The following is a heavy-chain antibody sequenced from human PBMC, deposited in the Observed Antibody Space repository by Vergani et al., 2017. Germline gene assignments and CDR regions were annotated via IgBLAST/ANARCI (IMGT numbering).Heavy chain of an antibody. CDR2: IYYSGST. Sequence: QVQLQESGPGLVKPSETLSLTCTVSGGSLSSYYWSWIRQPPGKGLEWIGYIYYSGSTNYNPSLKSRVTISVDTSKNQFSLKLSSVTAADTAVYYCASEDSGSYYPSWGQGTLVTVSS. CDR3: ASEDSGSYYPS. J-gene: IGHJ5*02. CDR1: GGSLSSYY. V-gene: IGHV4-59*01. D-gene: IGHD3-10*01.